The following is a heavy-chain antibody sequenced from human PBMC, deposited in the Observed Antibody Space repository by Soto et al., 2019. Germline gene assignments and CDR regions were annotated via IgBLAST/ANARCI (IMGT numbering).Heavy chain of an antibody. V-gene: IGHV3-23*01. CDR3: AKGLINGRWYAED. D-gene: IGHD2-15*01. J-gene: IGHJ4*02. CDR1: GFTFSSCV. CDR2: ITDSGTGT. Sequence: EVHLLESGGGLVHPGESLRLSCGASGFTFSSCVMTWVRQAPGKGLEWVSCITDSGTGTYYADSVKGRFTISSDNSKNTMYLQMNNLRDEDTGVYYCAKGLINGRWYAEDWGQGTLVTVSS.